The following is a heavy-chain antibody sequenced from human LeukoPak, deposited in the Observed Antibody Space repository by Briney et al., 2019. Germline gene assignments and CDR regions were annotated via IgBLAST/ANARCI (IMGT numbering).Heavy chain of an antibody. J-gene: IGHJ6*03. D-gene: IGHD2-15*01. Sequence: ASVKVSCKASGYTFTGYYMHWVRQAPGQGLEWMGWINPNSGGTNYAQKFQGRVTITADESTSTAYMELSSLRSEDTAVYYCARGTRYCSGGSCYGYYYMDVWGKGTTVTISS. V-gene: IGHV1-2*02. CDR2: INPNSGGT. CDR3: ARGTRYCSGGSCYGYYYMDV. CDR1: GYTFTGYY.